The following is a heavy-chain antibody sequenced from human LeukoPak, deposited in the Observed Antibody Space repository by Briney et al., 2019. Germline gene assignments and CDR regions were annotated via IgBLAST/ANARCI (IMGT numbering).Heavy chain of an antibody. Sequence: GGSLRLSFPASGFTFSSYEMNWVRQAPGKGLEWVSYISSSGGTIYYADSVKGRFTISRDNAKNSLYLQMNSLRAEDTAVYYCARAVLYYYYGMDVWGQGTTVTVSS. J-gene: IGHJ6*02. CDR2: ISSSGGTI. V-gene: IGHV3-48*03. CDR3: ARAVLYYYYGMDV. CDR1: GFTFSSYE.